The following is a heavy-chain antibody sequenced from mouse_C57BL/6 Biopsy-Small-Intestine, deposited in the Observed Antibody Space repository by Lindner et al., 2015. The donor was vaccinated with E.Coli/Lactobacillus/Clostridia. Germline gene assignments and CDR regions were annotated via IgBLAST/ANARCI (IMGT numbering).Heavy chain of an antibody. V-gene: IGHV1-39*01. Sequence: VQLQGSGAELVKPGASVKISCKASGYSFTDYNMNWVKQSHGKSLEWIGNINPYYGSTSYNQKFKAKATLTVDKSSSTAYMQLKSLTSEDSAVYYCARSYYSYYIYKAWFAYWGQGTLVTVSA. CDR3: ARSYYSYYIYKAWFAY. J-gene: IGHJ3*01. CDR1: GYSFTDYN. D-gene: IGHD2-12*01. CDR2: INPYYGST.